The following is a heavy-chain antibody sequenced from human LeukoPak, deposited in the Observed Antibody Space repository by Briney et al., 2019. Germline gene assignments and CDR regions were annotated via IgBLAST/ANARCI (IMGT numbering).Heavy chain of an antibody. CDR2: ISSSGSTI. J-gene: IGHJ4*02. V-gene: IGHV3-48*02. CDR3: ARLEYYYVSGNYYKLFDY. CDR1: GFTFSSYN. D-gene: IGHD3-10*01. Sequence: TGGPLRLSCAASGFTFSSYNMNWVRQAPGKGLEWVSDISSSGSTIYFADSVKGRFTISRDNAKNSLYLQMNSLRDEDTAVYYCARLEYYYVSGNYYKLFDYWGQGTLVPVCS.